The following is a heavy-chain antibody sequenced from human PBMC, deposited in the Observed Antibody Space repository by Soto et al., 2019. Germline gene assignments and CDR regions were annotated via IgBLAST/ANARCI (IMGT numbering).Heavy chain of an antibody. D-gene: IGHD3-10*01. CDR3: ARHSYYGSGSLGDAFDI. J-gene: IGHJ3*02. V-gene: IGHV5-10-1*01. CDR2: IDPSDSYT. CDR1: GYSFTSYW. Sequence: PGESLKISCKGSGYSFTSYWISWVRQMPGKGLEWMGRIDPSDSYTNYSPSFQGHVTISADKSISTAYLQWSSLKASDTAMYYCARHSYYGSGSLGDAFDIWGQGTMVTVSS.